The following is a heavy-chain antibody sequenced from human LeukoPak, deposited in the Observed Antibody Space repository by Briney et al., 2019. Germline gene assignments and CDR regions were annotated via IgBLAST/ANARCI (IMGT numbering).Heavy chain of an antibody. D-gene: IGHD2-2*02. V-gene: IGHV3-23*01. CDR1: GFTFSSYA. Sequence: GGSLRLSCAASGFTFSSYAMNWVRQAPGKGLEWVSTISGGGGSTYYADSVKGRFAISRDNSKNTLYPQMDSLRAEDTAVYYCAKTYCSTTSCYISASFFFDYWGQGTLVTVSS. CDR2: ISGGGGST. CDR3: AKTYCSTTSCYISASFFFDY. J-gene: IGHJ4*02.